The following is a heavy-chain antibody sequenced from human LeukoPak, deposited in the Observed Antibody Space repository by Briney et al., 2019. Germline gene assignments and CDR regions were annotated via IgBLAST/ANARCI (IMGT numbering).Heavy chain of an antibody. V-gene: IGHV1-8*01. CDR2: MNPNSGNK. J-gene: IGHJ6*02. CDR1: GYTLTSYD. D-gene: IGHD5-12*01. CDR3: ARRFPITYYYYGMDV. Sequence: ASVKVSCTASGYTLTSYDINWVRQAPGQGLEWMGWMNPNSGNKGYAQKFQGRVTMTRNTSITTAYMELSSLSSEDTAVYYCARRFPITYYYYGMDVWGQGTTVTVSS.